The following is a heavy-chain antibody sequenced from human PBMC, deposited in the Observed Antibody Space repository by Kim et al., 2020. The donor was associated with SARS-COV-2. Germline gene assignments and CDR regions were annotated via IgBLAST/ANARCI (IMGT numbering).Heavy chain of an antibody. V-gene: IGHV4-61*01. CDR3: ARDRVHGIAAAGIDY. J-gene: IGHJ4*02. Sequence: SETLSLTCTVSGGSVSSGNYYWGWIRQPPGKGLEWIGNIFYNGDTNYNPSLKSRVTISVETSKNEFSLRLTSVTAADTAVYYCARDRVHGIAAAGIDYWGQGTLVTVSS. CDR1: GGSVSSGNYY. CDR2: IFYNGDT. D-gene: IGHD6-13*01.